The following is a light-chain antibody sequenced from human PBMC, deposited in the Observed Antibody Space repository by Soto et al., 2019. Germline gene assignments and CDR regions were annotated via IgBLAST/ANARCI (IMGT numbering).Light chain of an antibody. CDR1: QSISSW. V-gene: IGKV1-5*01. Sequence: DIQMTQSPSTLSASVGDRVTIACRASQSISSWLAWYQQKPGKAPKLLIYDASSLESGVPSRFSGSGSGTEFTLTISSLQLDDFATYYCQQYNSYSTFGQGTKLEIK. CDR2: DAS. J-gene: IGKJ2*01. CDR3: QQYNSYST.